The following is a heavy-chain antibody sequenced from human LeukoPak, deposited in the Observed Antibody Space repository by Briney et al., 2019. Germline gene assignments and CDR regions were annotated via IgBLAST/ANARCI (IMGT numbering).Heavy chain of an antibody. D-gene: IGHD7-27*01. CDR2: IYYSGST. V-gene: IGHV4-39*01. CDR3: ARRRLGSPWCVDY. J-gene: IGHJ4*02. Sequence: SETLSLTCTVSGGSIRTNSYYWGWIRQPPGKGLEWIGSIYYSGSTYNNPSLKSRVTISVDPSKNQFSLKLNSVTAADTAVYYCARRRLGSPWCVDYWGQGTLVIVSS. CDR1: GGSIRTNSYY.